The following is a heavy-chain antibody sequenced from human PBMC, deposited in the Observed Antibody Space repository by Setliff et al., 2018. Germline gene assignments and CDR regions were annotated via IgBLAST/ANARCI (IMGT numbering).Heavy chain of an antibody. CDR3: ASGKMDVVAVAGKYCVMDV. CDR2: IIPLFRTG. J-gene: IGHJ6*02. V-gene: IGHV1-69*13. CDR1: GGSFNNYP. D-gene: IGHD6-19*01. Sequence: SVKVSCKASGGSFNNYPISWVRQAPGHGLEWMGGIIPLFRTGKYAQKFQGRVTISADESTSTAYMELSSLRLDDTAVYYCASGKMDVVAVAGKYCVMDVWGQGTTVTVSS.